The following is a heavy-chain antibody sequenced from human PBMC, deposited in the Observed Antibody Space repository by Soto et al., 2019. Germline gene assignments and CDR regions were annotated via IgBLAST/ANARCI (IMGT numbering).Heavy chain of an antibody. D-gene: IGHD2-15*01. CDR1: GGSFSGYY. V-gene: IGHV4-34*01. CDR2: INHSGST. J-gene: IGHJ4*02. CDR3: ARAHGKPDGRYCSGGSCYMYYFDY. Sequence: SETLSLTCAVYGGSFSGYYWSRIRQPPGKGLEWIGEINHSGSTNYNPSLKSRVTISVDTSKNQFSLKLSSVTAADTAVYYCARAHGKPDGRYCSGGSCYMYYFDYWGQGTLVTVSS.